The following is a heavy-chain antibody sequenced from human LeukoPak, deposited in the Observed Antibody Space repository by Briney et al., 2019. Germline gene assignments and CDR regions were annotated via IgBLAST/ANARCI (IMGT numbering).Heavy chain of an antibody. Sequence: PSETLSLTCAVYLGSFSGYYWSWIRQPPGKGLEWIGEINHSGSTNYNPSLKSRVTISVDTSKNQFSLKLSSVTAADTAVYYCASVSYGYGYYFDYWGQGTLVTVSS. V-gene: IGHV4-34*01. J-gene: IGHJ4*02. CDR1: LGSFSGYY. D-gene: IGHD5-18*01. CDR3: ASVSYGYGYYFDY. CDR2: INHSGST.